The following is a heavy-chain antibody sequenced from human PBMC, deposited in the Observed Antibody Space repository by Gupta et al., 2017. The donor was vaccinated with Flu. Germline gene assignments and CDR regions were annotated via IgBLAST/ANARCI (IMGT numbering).Heavy chain of an antibody. CDR3: AKEGATVTSYYYYGMDG. CDR1: GFTFDDYA. D-gene: IGHD4-17*01. V-gene: IGHV3-9*01. J-gene: IGHJ6*02. Sequence: EVQLVESGGGLVQPGRSLRLSCAASGFTFDDYAMHWVRQAPGKGLEWVSGISWNSGSRGYADSVKGRFTISRDNAKNSLYLQMNSLRAEDTALYYCAKEGATVTSYYYYGMDGWGQGTTVTVS. CDR2: ISWNSGSR.